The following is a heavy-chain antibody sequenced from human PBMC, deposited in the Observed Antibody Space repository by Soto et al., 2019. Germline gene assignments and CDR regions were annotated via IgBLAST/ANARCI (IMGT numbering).Heavy chain of an antibody. CDR2: ISYDGSNK. V-gene: IGHV3-30-3*01. D-gene: IGHD3-22*01. Sequence: QVQLVESGGGVVQPGRSLRLSCAASGFTFSSYAMHWVRQAPGKGLEWVAVISYDGSNKYYADSVKGRFTISRDNSKNTLYLQMNSLRAEDTAVYYCGPTPQYYDSSGYPDYWGQGTLVTVSS. CDR1: GFTFSSYA. J-gene: IGHJ4*02. CDR3: GPTPQYYDSSGYPDY.